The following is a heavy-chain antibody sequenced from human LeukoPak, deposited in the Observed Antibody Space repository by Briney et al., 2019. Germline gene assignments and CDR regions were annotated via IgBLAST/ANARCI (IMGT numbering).Heavy chain of an antibody. V-gene: IGHV3-30*04. Sequence: GGSLRLSCAASGFTFSSYAMHWVRQAPGKGLEWVAVISYDGSNKYYADSVKGRFTISRDNSKNTLYLQMNSLRAEDTAVYYCARDGYSSGWSSGGGFDYWGQGTLVTVSS. D-gene: IGHD6-19*01. CDR2: ISYDGSNK. CDR3: ARDGYSSGWSSGGGFDY. J-gene: IGHJ4*02. CDR1: GFTFSSYA.